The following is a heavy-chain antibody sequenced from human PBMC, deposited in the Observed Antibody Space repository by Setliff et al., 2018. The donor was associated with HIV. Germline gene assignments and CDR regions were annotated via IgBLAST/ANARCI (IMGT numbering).Heavy chain of an antibody. V-gene: IGHV4-61*09. J-gene: IGHJ3*02. CDR3: CRSMTTVLEDAFDI. CDR1: GGSISSGSYY. Sequence: SETLSLTCTVSGGSISSGSYYWTWIRQPAGKGLEWIGHIYTGGTTNYNPSLKSRVSISADMSKNHFSLNLSSVTAAYTAVYYCCRSMTTVLEDAFDIWGQGAMVTVSS. D-gene: IGHD4-17*01. CDR2: IYTGGTT.